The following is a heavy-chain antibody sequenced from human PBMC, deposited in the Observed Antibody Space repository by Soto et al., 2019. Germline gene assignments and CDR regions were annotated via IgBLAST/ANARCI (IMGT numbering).Heavy chain of an antibody. Sequence: QVQLQETGPGLVKPSETLSLTCTVSSGSISSYYWSWIRQPPGKGLEWIGYISYSGSTNNNPSLKSRVTMSVDTSQNLFSLKLSSVTATDTAIYYCARLGVNWYFDLWGRGTLVTVSS. J-gene: IGHJ2*01. CDR1: SGSISSYY. D-gene: IGHD3-16*01. CDR3: ARLGVNWYFDL. CDR2: ISYSGST. V-gene: IGHV4-59*08.